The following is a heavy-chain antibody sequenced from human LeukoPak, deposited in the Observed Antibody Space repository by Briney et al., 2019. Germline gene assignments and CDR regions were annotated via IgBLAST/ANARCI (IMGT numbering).Heavy chain of an antibody. CDR2: IYHSGST. J-gene: IGHJ6*03. V-gene: IGHV4-4*02. CDR3: ARVNSGYCSSTSCYTAPDYYYYMDV. CDR1: GGSISSSNW. Sequence: KASETLSLTCAVSGGSISSSNWWSWVRQPPGKGLEWIGEIYHSGSTNYNPSLKSRVTISVDKSKNQFSLKLSSVTAADTAVYYCARVNSGYCSSTSCYTAPDYYYYMDVWGKGTTVTVSS. D-gene: IGHD2-2*02.